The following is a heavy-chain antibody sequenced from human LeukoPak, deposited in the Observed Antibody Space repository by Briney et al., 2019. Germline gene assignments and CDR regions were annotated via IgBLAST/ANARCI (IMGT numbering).Heavy chain of an antibody. J-gene: IGHJ4*02. CDR3: ARDETTQYYYDSSGYLY. D-gene: IGHD3-22*01. CDR2: ISAYNGNT. V-gene: IGHV1-18*01. CDR1: GYTFTSYG. Sequence: ASVKVSCKASGYTFTSYGISWVRQAPGQGLEWMGWISAYNGNTNYAQKLQGRVTMTTDTSTSTAYMELRSLRSDDTAVYYCARDETTQYYYDSSGYLYWGQGTLVTVSS.